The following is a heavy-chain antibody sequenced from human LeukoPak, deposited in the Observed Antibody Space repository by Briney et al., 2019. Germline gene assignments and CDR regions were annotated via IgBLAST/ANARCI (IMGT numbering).Heavy chain of an antibody. CDR1: GFTFDYYA. V-gene: IGHV3-20*04. CDR3: ARVSDSSGYYPIDY. D-gene: IGHD3-22*01. CDR2: LKWNGGST. J-gene: IGHJ4*02. Sequence: GGSLRLSCAASGFTFDYYAMSWPRQSPGKALEWVSRLKWNGGSTGYADSVKGRFTISRDNAKNSLYLQMNSLRAEDTALYYCARVSDSSGYYPIDYWGQGTLVTVSS.